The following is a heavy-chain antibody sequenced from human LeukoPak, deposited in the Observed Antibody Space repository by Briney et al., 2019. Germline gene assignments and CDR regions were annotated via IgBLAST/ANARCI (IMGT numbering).Heavy chain of an antibody. CDR1: GFTFSTYD. J-gene: IGHJ6*03. V-gene: IGHV3-13*01. CDR3: ARATGCGGGGCPISHFYYYYQMDV. D-gene: IGHD2-15*01. Sequence: GGSLRLSCAASGFTFSTYDMHWVRQPTGKGLEWVSAIGTAGDTYYPGSVTGRFTISRENAKNYLYLQMNSLRAEDTAVYYCARATGCGGGGCPISHFYYYYQMDVWGKGTSVTVSS. CDR2: IGTAGDT.